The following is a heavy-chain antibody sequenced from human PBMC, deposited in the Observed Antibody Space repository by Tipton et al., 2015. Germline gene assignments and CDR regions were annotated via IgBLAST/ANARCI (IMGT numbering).Heavy chain of an antibody. Sequence: TLSLTCSVSGGSISNYYWNWIRRSPGKGLEWIGYIFSSGSTNYNPSLRSRVAISLETSKNQFSLKLWSVTAADTATYYCARELLPKKSQSGVGTYSTYFYAMDVWGQGTTVTVSS. CDR3: ARELLPKKSQSGVGTYSTYFYAMDV. V-gene: IGHV4-4*08. CDR2: IFSSGST. D-gene: IGHD3-10*01. CDR1: GGSISNYY. J-gene: IGHJ6*02.